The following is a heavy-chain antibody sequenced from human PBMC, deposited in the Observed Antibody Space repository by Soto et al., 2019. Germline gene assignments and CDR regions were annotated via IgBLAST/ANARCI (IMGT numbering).Heavy chain of an antibody. CDR1: GYTFTSYY. J-gene: IGHJ3*02. CDR2: INPSGGST. D-gene: IGHD3-22*01. V-gene: IGHV1-46*01. Sequence: ASVKVSCKASGYTFTSYYMHWVRQAPGQGLEWMGIINPSGGSTSYARKFQGRVTMTRDTSTSTVYMELSSLRSEDTAVYYCATSDYYDSSGYYPNIWGQGTMVTVSS. CDR3: ATSDYYDSSGYYPNI.